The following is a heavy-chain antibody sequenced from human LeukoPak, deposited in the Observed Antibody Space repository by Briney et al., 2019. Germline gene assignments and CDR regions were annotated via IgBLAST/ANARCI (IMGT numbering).Heavy chain of an antibody. CDR2: IKQDGSEK. D-gene: IGHD3-10*01. J-gene: IGHJ4*02. V-gene: IGHV3-7*01. Sequence: GGSLRLSCVPSGFTFSSYWMSWVRQAPGKGLEWVANIKQDGSEKYYVDSVKGRFTISRDNAKNSLYLQMNSLRAEDTAVYYCARRGHYYGSGSSDFDYWGQGTLVTVSS. CDR3: ARRGHYYGSGSSDFDY. CDR1: GFTFSSYW.